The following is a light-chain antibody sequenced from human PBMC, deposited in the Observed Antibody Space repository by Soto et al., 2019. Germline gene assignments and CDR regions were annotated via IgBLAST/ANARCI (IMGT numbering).Light chain of an antibody. CDR1: SSNIGAGYD. CDR3: QSYDSSLSAPDV. Sequence: QSVLTQAPSVSGAPGQRVTISCTGSSSNIGAGYDVHWYQKVPGTAPKLLIYGNNNRPSGVPDRFSGSKSGTSASLAITGLQAEDEADYYCQSYDSSLSAPDVFGTGTKLTVL. J-gene: IGLJ1*01. V-gene: IGLV1-40*01. CDR2: GNN.